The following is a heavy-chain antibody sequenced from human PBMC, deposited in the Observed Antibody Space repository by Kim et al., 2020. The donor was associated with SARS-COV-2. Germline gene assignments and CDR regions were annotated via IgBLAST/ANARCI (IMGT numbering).Heavy chain of an antibody. D-gene: IGHD2-2*01. Sequence: GGSLRLSCTASGFTFGDYAMSWFRQAPGKGLEWVGFIRSKAYGGTTEYAASVKGRFTISRDDSKSIAYLQMNSLKTEDTAVYYCTSRYCSSTSCREFQHWGQGTLVTVSS. CDR2: IRSKAYGGTT. J-gene: IGHJ1*01. CDR1: GFTFGDYA. CDR3: TSRYCSSTSCREFQH. V-gene: IGHV3-49*03.